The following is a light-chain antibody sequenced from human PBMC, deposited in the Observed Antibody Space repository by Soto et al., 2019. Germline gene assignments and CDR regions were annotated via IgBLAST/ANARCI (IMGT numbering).Light chain of an antibody. J-gene: IGLJ1*01. CDR2: EVN. V-gene: IGLV2-8*01. Sequence: QSVLTQPPSASGSPGQSVTISCPGSSSDVGGYNYVSWYQQHPGKAPKLMIYEVNKRPSGVPDRFSGSKSGNTASLTVSGLQAEDEADYYCSSYAGSNTPYVFGTGTKVTVL. CDR1: SSDVGGYNY. CDR3: SSYAGSNTPYV.